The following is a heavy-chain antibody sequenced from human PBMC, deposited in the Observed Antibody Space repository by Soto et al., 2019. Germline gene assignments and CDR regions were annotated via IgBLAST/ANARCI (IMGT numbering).Heavy chain of an antibody. CDR1: GGTFSSYA. Sequence: QVQLVQSGAEVKKPGSSVKVSCKASGGTFSSYAISWVRQAPGQGLEWMGGIIPIFGTANYAQKFQGRVTXXAXEXXSTAYMELSSLRSEDPAVYYCAREGVCSGGSCYRYWGQGTLVTVSS. J-gene: IGHJ4*02. V-gene: IGHV1-69*12. D-gene: IGHD2-15*01. CDR3: AREGVCSGGSCYRY. CDR2: IIPIFGTA.